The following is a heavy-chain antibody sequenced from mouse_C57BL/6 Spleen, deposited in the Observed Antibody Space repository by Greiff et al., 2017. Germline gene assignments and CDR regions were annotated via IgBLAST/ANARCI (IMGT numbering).Heavy chain of an antibody. CDR1: GFSFNTYA. V-gene: IGHV10-1*01. D-gene: IGHD2-1*01. CDR2: IRSKSNNYAT. J-gene: IGHJ4*01. CDR3: VKGNSYAMDY. Sequence: EVHLVESGGGLVQPKGSLKLSCAASGFSFNTYAMNWVRQAPGKGLEWVARIRSKSNNYATYYADSVKDRFTISRDDSESMLYLQMNNLKTEDTAMYYCVKGNSYAMDYWGQGTSVTVSS.